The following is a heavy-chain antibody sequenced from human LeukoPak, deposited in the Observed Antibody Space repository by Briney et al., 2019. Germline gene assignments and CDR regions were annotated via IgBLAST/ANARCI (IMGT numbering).Heavy chain of an antibody. J-gene: IGHJ4*02. CDR2: MFYSGST. D-gene: IGHD4-11*01. V-gene: IGHV4-59*11. CDR1: GGSFTSHY. Sequence: SETLSLTCSVSGGSFTSHYWSWIRQPPGKGLEWIGNMFYSGSTNYNPSLKSRVTISVDTSKNQFSLRLSSVTATDTAVYYCATSYSNSPFDYWGQGTLVTVSS. CDR3: ATSYSNSPFDY.